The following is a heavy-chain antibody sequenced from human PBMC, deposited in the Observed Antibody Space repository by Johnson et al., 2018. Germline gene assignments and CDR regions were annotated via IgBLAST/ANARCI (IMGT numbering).Heavy chain of an antibody. CDR3: SRNIRSDWHDVFDL. CDR1: GFNFGDYA. D-gene: IGHD6-19*01. J-gene: IGHJ3*01. CDR2: IRSKPYGGTR. Sequence: VQLVETGGGLVKPGRSLRLSCTASGFNFGDYAMSWFRQAPGKGLEWVSFIRSKPYGGTREYAASVEGRFTFSRDDSKSIAYLQMNSLKIEDTAGYYCSRNIRSDWHDVFDLWGQGTMVTVSS. V-gene: IGHV3-49*05.